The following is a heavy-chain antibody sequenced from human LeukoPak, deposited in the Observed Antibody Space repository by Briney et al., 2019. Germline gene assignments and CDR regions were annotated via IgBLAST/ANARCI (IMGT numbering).Heavy chain of an antibody. CDR1: GFTFSSYS. V-gene: IGHV3-48*01. J-gene: IGHJ6*03. D-gene: IGHD2-2*01. CDR2: ISSSSSTI. Sequence: GGSLRLSCAASGFTFSSYSMNWVRQAPGKGLEWVSYISSSSSTIYYADSVKGRFTISRDNAKNSLYLQMNSLRAEDTAVYYCARVIVPAARYYYYYYYMDVWGKGTTVTISS. CDR3: ARVIVPAARYYYYYYYMDV.